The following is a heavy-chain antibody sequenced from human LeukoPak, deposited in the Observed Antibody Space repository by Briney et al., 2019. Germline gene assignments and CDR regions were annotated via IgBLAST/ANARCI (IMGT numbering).Heavy chain of an antibody. CDR3: AREVYDSSGYPPRPNYGMDV. V-gene: IGHV3-13*04. CDR1: GFTFSSYD. D-gene: IGHD3-22*01. CDR2: IGTAGDT. J-gene: IGHJ6*02. Sequence: PGGSLRLSCAASGFTFSSYDMHWVRQATGKGLEWVSAIGTAGDTYYPGSVKGRFTISRENAKNHLYLQMNSLRAGETAVYYCAREVYDSSGYPPRPNYGMDVWGQGTTVTVSS.